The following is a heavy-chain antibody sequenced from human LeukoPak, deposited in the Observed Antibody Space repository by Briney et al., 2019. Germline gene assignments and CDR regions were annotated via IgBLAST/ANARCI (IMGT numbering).Heavy chain of an antibody. CDR2: INSSGGST. V-gene: IGHV1-46*01. CDR3: ARSGEFSTSSDI. CDR1: GYTFTNYY. Sequence: ASVKFSCKASGYTFTNYYMHWVRQAPGQGLEWMGIINSSGGSTTYAQKFQGRVTMTRDTSTSTVYMEMSSLRSEDTAVYYCARSGEFSTSSDIWGQGTMVTVSS. D-gene: IGHD6-6*01. J-gene: IGHJ3*02.